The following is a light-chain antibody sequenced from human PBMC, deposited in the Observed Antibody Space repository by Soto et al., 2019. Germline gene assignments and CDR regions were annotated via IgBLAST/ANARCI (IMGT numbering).Light chain of an antibody. CDR3: CSYAGGTTFVL. CDR2: DGN. CDR1: SSDVGNYNL. V-gene: IGLV2-23*03. Sequence: QSALTQPASVSASPGLAITISCTGTSSDVGNYNLVSWYQHHPGKAPKLMIYDGNKRPSGASNRFSGSKSSNTASLTISGLQAEDEAEYYCCSYAGGTTFVLFGGGTKLTVL. J-gene: IGLJ2*01.